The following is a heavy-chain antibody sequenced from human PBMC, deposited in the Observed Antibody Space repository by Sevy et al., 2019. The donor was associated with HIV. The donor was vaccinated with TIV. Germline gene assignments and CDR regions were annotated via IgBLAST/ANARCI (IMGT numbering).Heavy chain of an antibody. CDR2: IYYSGST. J-gene: IGHJ6*03. Sequence: SEILSLTCTVSGGSISSYYWSWIRQPPGKGLEWIGYIYYSGSTNYNPSLKSRVTISVDTSKNQFSLKLSSVTAADTAVYYCARGGRVQLWSPSYYYYYYMDVWGKGTTVTVSS. V-gene: IGHV4-59*01. CDR3: ARGGRVQLWSPSYYYYYYMDV. CDR1: GGSISSYY. D-gene: IGHD5-18*01.